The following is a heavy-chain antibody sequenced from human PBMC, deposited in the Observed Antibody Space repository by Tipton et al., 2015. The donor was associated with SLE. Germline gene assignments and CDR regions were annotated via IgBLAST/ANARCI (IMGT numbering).Heavy chain of an antibody. CDR3: ARDIQWFGESSLEPGYGMDV. V-gene: IGHV1-18*01. Sequence: QSGAEVKKPGASVKVSCKASGYTFSSHGISWVRQAPGQGLEWMGWISTYNGNTNYAQKLQGRVTMTTDTSTSTAYMELRSLRSDDTAVYYCARDIQWFGESSLEPGYGMDVWGQGTTVTVSS. J-gene: IGHJ6*02. D-gene: IGHD3-10*01. CDR1: GYTFSSHG. CDR2: ISTYNGNT.